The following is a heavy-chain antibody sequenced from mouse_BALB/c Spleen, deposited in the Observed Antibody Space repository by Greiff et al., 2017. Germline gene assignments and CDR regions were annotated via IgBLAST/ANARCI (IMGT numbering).Heavy chain of an antibody. V-gene: IGHV1S56*01. CDR1: GYTFTSYY. CDR2: IYPGDGST. Sequence: VQLQQSGPELVKPGASVKMSCKASGYTFTSYYIHWVKQRPGQGLEWIGWIYPGDGSTKYNEKFKGKTTLTADKSSSTAYMLLSSLTSEDSAIYFCARDYGSRGAWFAYWGQGTLVTVSA. J-gene: IGHJ3*01. D-gene: IGHD1-1*01. CDR3: ARDYGSRGAWFAY.